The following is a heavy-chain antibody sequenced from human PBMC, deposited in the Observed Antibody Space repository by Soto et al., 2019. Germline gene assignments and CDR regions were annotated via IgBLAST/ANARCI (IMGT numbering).Heavy chain of an antibody. Sequence: QITLKESGPTLVNPTQTLTLTCTFSGFSLTTSRVGVGWIRQPPGKALEWLAIIYWDDDKRYSPSLGSRLAITKDTSKNQVVLTMTNLDPEDTGTYYCAHIMITFVGVSALDAFDFWGQGTMVTVSS. CDR1: GFSLTTSRVG. V-gene: IGHV2-5*02. CDR3: AHIMITFVGVSALDAFDF. CDR2: IYWDDDK. J-gene: IGHJ3*01. D-gene: IGHD3-16*01.